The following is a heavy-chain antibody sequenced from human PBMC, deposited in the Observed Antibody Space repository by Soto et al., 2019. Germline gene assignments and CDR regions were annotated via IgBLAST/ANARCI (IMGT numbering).Heavy chain of an antibody. J-gene: IGHJ4*02. V-gene: IGHV3-23*01. D-gene: IGHD1-26*01. CDR2: ISSSGATT. Sequence: EVQLLESGGGVVQPGGSLRLSCAASGFRFSNNAMTWVRQAPGKGLEWVSTISSSGATTYYADSVKGRFTISRDNSKDTLYLLMSSLRVDDTAVYFCANSWELKPPFDCLGQGALVTVSS. CDR1: GFRFSNNA. CDR3: ANSWELKPPFDC.